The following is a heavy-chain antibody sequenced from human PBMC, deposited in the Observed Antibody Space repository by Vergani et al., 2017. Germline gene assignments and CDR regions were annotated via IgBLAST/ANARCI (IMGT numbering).Heavy chain of an antibody. Sequence: EVQLVESGGGLVQPGGSLRLSCSASGFTFSSYAMHWVRQDPGKGLEYVSAISSNGGSTYYADSVKGRFTISRDNSKNTLYLQMSSLRAEDTAVYYCVKDADLGQQDAFDIWGQGTMVTVSS. CDR3: VKDADLGQQDAFDI. CDR1: GFTFSSYA. D-gene: IGHD3-16*01. V-gene: IGHV3-64D*06. CDR2: ISSNGGST. J-gene: IGHJ3*02.